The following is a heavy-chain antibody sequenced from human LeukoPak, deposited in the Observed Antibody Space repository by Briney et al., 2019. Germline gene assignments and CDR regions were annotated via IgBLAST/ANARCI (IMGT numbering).Heavy chain of an antibody. CDR2: IHHSGST. CDR1: GYSISSGYY. D-gene: IGHD6-19*01. CDR3: ARDDSSGWVGVGYFDY. V-gene: IGHV4-38-2*02. J-gene: IGHJ4*02. Sequence: SETLSLTCAVSGYSISSGYYWGWIRQPPGKGLEWIGSIHHSGSTYYNPSLKSRVTISVDTSKNQFSLKLSSVTAADTAVYYCARDDSSGWVGVGYFDYWGQGTLVTVSS.